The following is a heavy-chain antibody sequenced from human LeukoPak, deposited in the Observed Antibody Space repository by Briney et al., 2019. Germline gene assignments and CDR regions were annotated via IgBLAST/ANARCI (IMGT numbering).Heavy chain of an antibody. V-gene: IGHV3-48*03. CDR1: GFTFSSYE. CDR2: ISSSGSTI. Sequence: GGSLRLSCAASGFTFSSYEMNWVRQAPGKGLEWVSYISSSGSTIYYADSVKGRFTISRDNAKNSLYLQMNSLRAEDTAVYYCARESGSSWYYWGQGTLVTVSS. CDR3: ARESGSSWYY. D-gene: IGHD1-26*01. J-gene: IGHJ4*02.